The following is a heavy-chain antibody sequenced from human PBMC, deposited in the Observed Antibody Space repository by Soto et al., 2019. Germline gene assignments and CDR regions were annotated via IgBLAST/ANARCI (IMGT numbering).Heavy chain of an antibody. V-gene: IGHV4-59*08. CDR2: IYYTGST. Sequence: SETLSLTCTVSGGSINNYYWSWIRQPPGKGLEWIAYIYYTGSTNYNPSLKSRVTISVDTSKNQFSLKLSSVTAADTAVYYCARRYGSAIDYWGQGTLVTVSS. CDR1: GGSINNYY. D-gene: IGHD1-26*01. CDR3: ARRYGSAIDY. J-gene: IGHJ4*02.